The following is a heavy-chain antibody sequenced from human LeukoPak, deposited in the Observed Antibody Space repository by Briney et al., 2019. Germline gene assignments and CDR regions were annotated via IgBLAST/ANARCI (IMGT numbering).Heavy chain of an antibody. J-gene: IGHJ6*02. V-gene: IGHV1-46*01. CDR3: ARTPGMVVVKTFYCMDV. D-gene: IGHD3-22*01. CDR2: INPTGGST. CDR1: GYTFPSYF. Sequence: ASVKVSCKASGYTFPSYFMHWVRQAPGQGLEWMGIINPTGGSTTYAQKFQGRVTMTTDTSTSTAYMELKNLRSDDTAVYYCARTPGMVVVKTFYCMDVWGQGTTVTVSS.